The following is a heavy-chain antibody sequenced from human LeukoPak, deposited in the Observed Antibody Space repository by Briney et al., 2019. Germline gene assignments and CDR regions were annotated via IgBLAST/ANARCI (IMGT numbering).Heavy chain of an antibody. D-gene: IGHD3-10*02. CDR1: GFTVSSNY. V-gene: IGHV3-53*01. CDR3: TELGITMIGGV. J-gene: IGHJ6*04. Sequence: HPGGSLRLSCAASGFTVSSNYMSWVRQAPGKGLEWVSVIYSGGSTYYADSVKGRLTISRDNSKNTLYLQMNSLRAEDTAVYYCTELGITMIGGVWGKGTTVTISS. CDR2: IYSGGST.